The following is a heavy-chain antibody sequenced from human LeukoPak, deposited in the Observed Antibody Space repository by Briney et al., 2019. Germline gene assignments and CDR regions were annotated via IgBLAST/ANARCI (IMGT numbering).Heavy chain of an antibody. CDR1: GGTFSSYA. CDR2: IIPIFGTA. V-gene: IGHV1-69*05. J-gene: IGHJ2*01. Sequence: GASVKVSCKASGGTFSSYAISWVRQAPGQGLEWMGGIIPIFGTANYAQKFQGRVTITTDESTSTAYMELSSLRSGDTAVYYCARDSVPAAGTGWYFDLWGRGTLVTVPS. CDR3: ARDSVPAAGTGWYFDL. D-gene: IGHD6-13*01.